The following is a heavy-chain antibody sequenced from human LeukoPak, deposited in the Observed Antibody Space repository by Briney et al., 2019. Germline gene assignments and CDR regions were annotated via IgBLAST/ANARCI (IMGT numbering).Heavy chain of an antibody. CDR3: ARQTAMGRSGDY. J-gene: IGHJ4*02. Sequence: VGIIYPGDSDTRYTPSFQGQVTISADSSLTTAYLQWNSLKASDTAMYYCARQTAMGRSGDYWGQGTLVTVSS. D-gene: IGHD5-18*01. V-gene: IGHV5-51*01. CDR2: IYPGDSDT.